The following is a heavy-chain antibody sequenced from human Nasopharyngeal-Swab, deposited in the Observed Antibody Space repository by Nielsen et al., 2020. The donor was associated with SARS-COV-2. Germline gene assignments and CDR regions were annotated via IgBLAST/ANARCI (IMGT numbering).Heavy chain of an antibody. CDR3: AREAPIGYCSSTSCYTGNAFDI. Sequence: GGSPRLSCAASGFTFSSYWMSWVRQAPGKGLEWVANIKQDGSEKYYVDSVKGRFTISRDNAKNSLYLQMNSLRAEDTAVYYCAREAPIGYCSSTSCYTGNAFDIWGQGTMVTVSS. CDR2: IKQDGSEK. J-gene: IGHJ3*02. V-gene: IGHV3-7*01. D-gene: IGHD2-2*02. CDR1: GFTFSSYW.